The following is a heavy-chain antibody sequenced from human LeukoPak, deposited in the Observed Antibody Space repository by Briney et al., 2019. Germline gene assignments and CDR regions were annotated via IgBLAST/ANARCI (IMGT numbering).Heavy chain of an antibody. D-gene: IGHD6-13*01. CDR1: GYTFNGYY. CDR2: INPNSGGT. J-gene: IGHJ4*02. CDR3: ARAKGVVAAAGTTYNY. Sequence: ASVKVSYKPSGYTFNGYYMHWVRQAPGQGREWMGRINPNSGGTNYEQKFQGRVIMTRDTSISTAYMELSRLRSDDTAVYYCARAKGVVAAAGTTYNYWGQGTLVTVSS. V-gene: IGHV1-2*06.